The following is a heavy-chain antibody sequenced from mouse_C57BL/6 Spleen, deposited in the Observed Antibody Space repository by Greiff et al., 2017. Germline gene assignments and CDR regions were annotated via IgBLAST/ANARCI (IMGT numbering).Heavy chain of an antibody. D-gene: IGHD2-1*01. V-gene: IGHV5-17*01. CDR2: ISSGSSTI. Sequence: EVKVEESGGGLVKPGGSLKLSCAASGFTFSDYGMHWVRQAPEKGLEWVAYISSGSSTIYYADTVKGRFTISRDNAKNTLFLQMTSLRSEDTAMYYCARLYGNYGYWGQGTTLTVSS. J-gene: IGHJ2*01. CDR3: ARLYGNYGY. CDR1: GFTFSDYG.